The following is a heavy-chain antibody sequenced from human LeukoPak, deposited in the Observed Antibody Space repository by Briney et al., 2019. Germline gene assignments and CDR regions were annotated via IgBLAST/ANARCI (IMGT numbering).Heavy chain of an antibody. Sequence: GESLKISCKGSGYSFTSYWIGWVRQMPGQGLEWMGIIFSGDSDTRYSPSFQGQVTISADKSITTAYLQWSSLKASDTAMYYCARQSSYSSSWYNYWGQGTLVTVSS. CDR2: IFSGDSDT. CDR3: ARQSSYSSSWYNY. V-gene: IGHV5-51*01. J-gene: IGHJ4*02. CDR1: GYSFTSYW. D-gene: IGHD6-13*01.